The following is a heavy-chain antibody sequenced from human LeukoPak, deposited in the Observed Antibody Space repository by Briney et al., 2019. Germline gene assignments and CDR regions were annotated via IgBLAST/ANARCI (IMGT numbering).Heavy chain of an antibody. CDR1: GFSFSGYS. Sequence: GGSLRLSCAASGFSFSGYSMNWLRQAPGRGLEWISYISSGSRTIFYADSVKGRFTISRDNAKNSLYLLMNSLRADDTAVYYCARESITGDRDFDYWGQGTLITVSS. J-gene: IGHJ4*02. D-gene: IGHD7-27*01. CDR2: ISSGSRTI. CDR3: ARESITGDRDFDY. V-gene: IGHV3-48*01.